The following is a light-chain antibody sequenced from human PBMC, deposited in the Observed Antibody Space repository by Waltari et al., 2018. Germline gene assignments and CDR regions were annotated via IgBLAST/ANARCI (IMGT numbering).Light chain of an antibody. V-gene: IGKV3-15*01. CDR2: GAS. Sequence: IVMTQSPATLSVSPGERATLSCRASQSISSNLAWYQQKPGQAPRLLIYGASTRATGIPASFSGSGSGTEFTLTISSMQSEDFAVYSCQQYNNWPPYTFGQGTKLEIK. CDR3: QQYNNWPPYT. CDR1: QSISSN. J-gene: IGKJ2*01.